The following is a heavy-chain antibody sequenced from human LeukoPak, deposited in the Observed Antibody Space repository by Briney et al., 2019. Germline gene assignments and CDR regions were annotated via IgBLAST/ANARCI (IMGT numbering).Heavy chain of an antibody. CDR3: ARGQYSSYRYYYYGMDV. CDR2: INSDGSST. D-gene: IGHD6-6*01. J-gene: IGHJ6*02. Sequence: GGSLRLSCAASGFTFSSYWMHWVRQAPGKGLVWVSRINSDGSSTSYADSVKGRFTISRDNAKNSLYLQMNSLRAEDTAVYYCARGQYSSYRYYYYGMDVWGQGTTVTVSS. V-gene: IGHV3-74*01. CDR1: GFTFSSYW.